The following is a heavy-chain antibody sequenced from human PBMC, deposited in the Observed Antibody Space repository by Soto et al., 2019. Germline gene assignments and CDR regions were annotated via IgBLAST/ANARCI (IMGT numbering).Heavy chain of an antibody. J-gene: IGHJ4*02. V-gene: IGHV1-46*02. D-gene: IGHD2-21*02. CDR1: GYTFNTYY. Sequence: ASVKVSCKPSGYTFNTYYLHWVRQAPGQALEWMGVIHPSGGGTTYAQKFLGRVTVTRDTSTSTVFMELSSLRSDDTAVYYCARGGHIAVVTASFDYWGQGTRVTVSS. CDR2: IHPSGGGT. CDR3: ARGGHIAVVTASFDY.